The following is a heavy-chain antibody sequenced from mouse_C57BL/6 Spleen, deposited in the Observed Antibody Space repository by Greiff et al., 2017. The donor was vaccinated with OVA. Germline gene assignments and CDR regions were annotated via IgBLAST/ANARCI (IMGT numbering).Heavy chain of an antibody. CDR1: GYTFTDYY. J-gene: IGHJ1*03. Sequence: QVQLQQSGPELVKPGASVKISCKASGYTFTDYYINWVKQRPGQGLEWIGWIFPGSGSTYYNEKFKGKATLTVDKSSNTAYMLLSSLTSEDSAVYFCARSDTTVVAHWYFDVWGTGTTVTVSS. V-gene: IGHV1-75*01. D-gene: IGHD1-1*01. CDR3: ARSDTTVVAHWYFDV. CDR2: IFPGSGST.